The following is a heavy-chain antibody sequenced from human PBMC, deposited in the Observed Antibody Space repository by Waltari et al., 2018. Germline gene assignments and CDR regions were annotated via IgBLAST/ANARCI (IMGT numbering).Heavy chain of an antibody. CDR2: FDPEDGET. CDR1: GHTLNELP. Sequence: QVQLVQSGAEVQKPGASVKVSCKVSGHTLNELPMHWVRQAPEKGLEWMGGFDPEDGETIYAQKSQGRVTMTEDTSTDTAYRELSSLRSEDTAVYYCATVPLGLLEKVGIRFDPWGQGTLVTVSS. J-gene: IGHJ5*02. CDR3: ATVPLGLLEKVGIRFDP. D-gene: IGHD5-18*01. V-gene: IGHV1-24*01.